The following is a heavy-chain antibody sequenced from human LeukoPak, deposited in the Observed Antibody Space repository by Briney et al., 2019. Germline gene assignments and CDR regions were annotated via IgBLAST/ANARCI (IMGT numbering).Heavy chain of an antibody. J-gene: IGHJ4*02. V-gene: IGHV4-34*01. CDR2: INHSGST. CDR3: ARVPTVTTIDY. Sequence: SETLSLTCTVSGGSISSYYWSWIRQPPGKGLEWIGEINHSGSTNYNPSLKSRVTISVDTSKNQFSLKLSSVTAADTAVYYCARVPTVTTIDYWGQGTLVTVSS. CDR1: GGSISSYY. D-gene: IGHD4-17*01.